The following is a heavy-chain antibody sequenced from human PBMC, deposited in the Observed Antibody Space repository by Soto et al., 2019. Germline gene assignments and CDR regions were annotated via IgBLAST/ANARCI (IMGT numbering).Heavy chain of an antibody. CDR2: IIPILGIA. D-gene: IGHD3-22*01. V-gene: IGHV1-69*02. Sequence: QVQLVQSGAEVKKPGSSVKVSCKASGGTFSSYTISWVRQSPGQGLEWMGRIIPILGIANYAQKFQGRVTITADKTTTTAYMELSSRRCEDTAVYYCATVPREYYDSSAYGYYGMDVWGQGTTVTVSS. J-gene: IGHJ6*02. CDR1: GGTFSSYT. CDR3: ATVPREYYDSSAYGYYGMDV.